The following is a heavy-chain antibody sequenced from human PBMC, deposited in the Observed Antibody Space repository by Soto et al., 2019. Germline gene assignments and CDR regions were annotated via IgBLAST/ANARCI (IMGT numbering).Heavy chain of an antibody. Sequence: QLQLQESGPGLVKPSETLSLTCTVSGGSISSSSYYWGWSRQPPGKGLEWIGTIYYSGTTYYNPSLNSGVTISVDTSKNQFSLKLNTATAAHTAVFYCARLYYYDSSGYYPTLPFDPWGQGTLVTVSS. D-gene: IGHD3-22*01. CDR3: ARLYYYDSSGYYPTLPFDP. V-gene: IGHV4-39*01. J-gene: IGHJ5*02. CDR1: GGSISSSSYY. CDR2: IYYSGTT.